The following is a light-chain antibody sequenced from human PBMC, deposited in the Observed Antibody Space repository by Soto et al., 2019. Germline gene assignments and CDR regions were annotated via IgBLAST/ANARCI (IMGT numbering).Light chain of an antibody. CDR2: EVT. Sequence: QSALAQPASVSGSPGQTITISCTGTSSDVGGYNAVSWYQHHPGKAPKLIIYEVTHRPAGVSGRFSASKSGNTASLTISGLQAEDEADYYCNPFRVNRLYVFGTGTKLTVL. V-gene: IGLV2-14*01. CDR1: SSDVGGYNA. CDR3: NPFRVNRLYV. J-gene: IGLJ1*01.